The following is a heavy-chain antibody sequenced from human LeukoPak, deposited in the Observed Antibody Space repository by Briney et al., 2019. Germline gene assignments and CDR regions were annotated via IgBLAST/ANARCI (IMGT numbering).Heavy chain of an antibody. CDR2: IKGKPDGGTT. CDR3: TTDRGITVRPLFDY. J-gene: IGHJ4*02. D-gene: IGHD2/OR15-2a*01. CDR1: GFAFSNSW. Sequence: GGSLRLPCAASGFAFSNSWMTWVRQAPGKGLEWVGHIKGKPDGGTTHYAAPVKGRFFISRDDSKNTLYLQMNSLKSDDTAVYYCTTDRGITVRPLFDYWGQGTLVTVSS. V-gene: IGHV3-15*01.